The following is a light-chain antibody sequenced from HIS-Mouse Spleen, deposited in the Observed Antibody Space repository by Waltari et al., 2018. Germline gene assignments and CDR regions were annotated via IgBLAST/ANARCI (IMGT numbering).Light chain of an antibody. J-gene: IGKJ1*01. Sequence: EIVMTQPPATLSVSPGERATLACRASQGVSSNLAWYQQKPGQAPRLLIYGASTRATGIPARFSGSGSGTEFTLTISSMQSEDFAVYYCQQYNSYSTFGQGTKVEIK. CDR2: GAS. CDR1: QGVSSN. V-gene: IGKV3-15*01. CDR3: QQYNSYST.